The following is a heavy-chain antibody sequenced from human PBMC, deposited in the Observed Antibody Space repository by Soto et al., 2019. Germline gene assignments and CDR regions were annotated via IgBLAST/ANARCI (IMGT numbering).Heavy chain of an antibody. CDR3: AKDRGFDSSGIDY. Sequence: PGGSLRLSCAASGFTFSSYAMSWVRQSPGKALESVATISGSGGSTYYADSVKGRFTISRDNSKNTLFLQVNSLRVEDTALYYCAKDRGFDSSGIDYWGQGTLVTVSS. CDR2: ISGSGGST. J-gene: IGHJ4*02. V-gene: IGHV3-23*01. D-gene: IGHD3-22*01. CDR1: GFTFSSYA.